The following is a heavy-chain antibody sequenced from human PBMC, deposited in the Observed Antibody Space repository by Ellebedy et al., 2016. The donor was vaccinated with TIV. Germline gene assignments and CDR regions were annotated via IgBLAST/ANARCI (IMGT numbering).Heavy chain of an antibody. CDR2: IIPIFGTA. J-gene: IGHJ6*02. D-gene: IGHD3-10*01. V-gene: IGHV1-69*13. CDR1: GGTFSNYA. CDR3: ARERGITMVRGVFNLYGMDV. Sequence: ASVKVSCKASGGTFSNYAISWVRQAPGQGLEWMGGIIPIFGTANYAQKFRGRVTISADESTSTVYMDLSSLRSEDTAIYYCARERGITMVRGVFNLYGMDVWGHGTTVTVSS.